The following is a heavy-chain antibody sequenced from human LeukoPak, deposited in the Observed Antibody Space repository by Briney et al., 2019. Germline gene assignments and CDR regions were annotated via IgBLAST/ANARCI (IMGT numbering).Heavy chain of an antibody. CDR1: GGSFSGYY. D-gene: IGHD1-1*01. V-gene: IGHV4-34*01. CDR3: AGNLYNWNDGSRTNFDY. CDR2: INHSGST. Sequence: SETLSLTCAVYGGSFSGYYWSCIRQPPGKGLEWIGEINHSGSTNYNPSLKSRVTISVDTSKNQFSLKLSSVTAADTAVYYCAGNLYNWNDGSRTNFDYWGQGTLVTVSS. J-gene: IGHJ4*02.